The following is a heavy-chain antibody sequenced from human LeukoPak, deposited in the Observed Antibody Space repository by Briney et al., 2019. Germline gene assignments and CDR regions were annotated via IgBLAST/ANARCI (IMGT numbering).Heavy chain of an antibody. CDR2: INHSGST. J-gene: IGHJ4*02. CDR1: GGSLSGYY. Sequence: SETLSLTCAVYGGSLSGYYWSWIRQPPGKGLEWIGEINHSGSTNYNPSLKSRVTISVDTSKNQFSLKLSPVTAADTAVYYCARGSNILDFDYWGQGTLVTVSS. V-gene: IGHV4-34*01. CDR3: ARGSNILDFDY.